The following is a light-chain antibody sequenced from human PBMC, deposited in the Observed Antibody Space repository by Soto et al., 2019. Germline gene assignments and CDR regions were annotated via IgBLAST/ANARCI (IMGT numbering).Light chain of an antibody. V-gene: IGKV3D-7*01. CDR2: GAS. CDR1: PTVSSSH. Sequence: EIVLTQSPDTLSLSPGERATLSCRASPTVSSSHLAWYQQKPGRAPRLLIYGASIRATGIPARFSGSGRGSGTDFTLTISSLQPEDFAVYYCLQDYNLPITFGQGTRLEIK. J-gene: IGKJ5*01. CDR3: LQDYNLPIT.